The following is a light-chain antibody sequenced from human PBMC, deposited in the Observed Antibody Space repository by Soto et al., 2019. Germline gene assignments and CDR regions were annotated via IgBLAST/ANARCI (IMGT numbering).Light chain of an antibody. CDR1: QSISTY. CDR3: QQSYRTPIT. J-gene: IGKJ5*01. V-gene: IGKV1-39*01. Sequence: DIQLTQPPSPLSASVGDRVGITCLASQSISTYLNWYQQKPGKAPKVLIYASSNLQSGVPPRFSGSGSGTDFTLTISSLQPEDVATYFCQQSYRTPITFGQGTRLEIK. CDR2: ASS.